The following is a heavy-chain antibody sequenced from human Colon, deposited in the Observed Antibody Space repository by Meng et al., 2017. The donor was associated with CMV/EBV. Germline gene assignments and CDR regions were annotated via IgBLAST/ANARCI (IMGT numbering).Heavy chain of an antibody. V-gene: IGHV3-23*01. Sequence: GGSLRLSCAASGFTFSSHWMHWVRQAPGKGLEWVSSINARGGSTYYAASVKGRFTISRDNSKNTVSVEMNNLRVEDTALYFCVKGRAGAGKSYFDFWGQGTLVTVSS. CDR2: INARGGST. CDR3: VKGRAGAGKSYFDF. J-gene: IGHJ4*02. CDR1: GFTFSSHW. D-gene: IGHD6-13*01.